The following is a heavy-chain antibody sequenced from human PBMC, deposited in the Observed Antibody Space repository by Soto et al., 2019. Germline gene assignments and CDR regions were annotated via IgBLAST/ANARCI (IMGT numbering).Heavy chain of an antibody. CDR2: TSYDGNNK. V-gene: IGHV3-30*18. D-gene: IGHD1-26*01. Sequence: GGSLRLSCTGPGFTFGNYGMHWVRQAPGKGLEWVASTSYDGNNKYYADSLKGRFTISRDNSKKMVYLQMTSLGPEDTAVYYCAKGGGSARDFDYWGQGARVTVS. CDR3: AKGGGSARDFDY. CDR1: GFTFGNYG. J-gene: IGHJ4*02.